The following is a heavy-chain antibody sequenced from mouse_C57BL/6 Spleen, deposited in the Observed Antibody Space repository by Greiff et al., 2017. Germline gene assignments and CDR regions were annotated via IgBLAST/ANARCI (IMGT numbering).Heavy chain of an antibody. Sequence: QVQLKQPGAELVKPGASVKLSCKASGYTFTSYWMHWVKQRPGQGLKWIGMIHPNSGSTNYNEKFKSKATLTVDKSSSTAYMQLSSLTSEDSAVYYCARRSHYYGSSYGVYFDYWGQGTTLTVSS. CDR1: GYTFTSYW. J-gene: IGHJ2*01. CDR3: ARRSHYYGSSYGVYFDY. D-gene: IGHD1-1*01. V-gene: IGHV1-64*01. CDR2: IHPNSGST.